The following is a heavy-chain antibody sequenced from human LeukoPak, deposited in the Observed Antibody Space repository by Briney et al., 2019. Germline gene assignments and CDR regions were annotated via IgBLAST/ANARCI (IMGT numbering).Heavy chain of an antibody. CDR2: ISSSGSTI. CDR3: ARDAYYDSSGHDAFDI. V-gene: IGHV3-48*03. Sequence: GGSLRLSCAASGFTFSSYEMNWVRQAPGKGLEWVSYISSSGSTIYYADSVKGRFTISRDNAKNSLYLQMNSLRAEDTALYYCARDAYYDSSGHDAFDIWGQGTMVTVSS. D-gene: IGHD3-22*01. CDR1: GFTFSSYE. J-gene: IGHJ3*02.